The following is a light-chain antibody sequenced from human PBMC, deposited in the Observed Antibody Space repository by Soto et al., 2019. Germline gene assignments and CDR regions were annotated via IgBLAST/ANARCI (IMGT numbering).Light chain of an antibody. CDR3: QQDNGFPFT. Sequence: EIQMTQSPSSVSASVGDRVTITGRAIQDISACLTWYQQKPGKAPKVLIYAASTLYSGVPARFRGSGSGTDFTLTIRSLQPEDIATYYCQQDNGFPFTFGGGTRVEI. V-gene: IGKV1-12*02. CDR1: QDISAC. J-gene: IGKJ4*01. CDR2: AAS.